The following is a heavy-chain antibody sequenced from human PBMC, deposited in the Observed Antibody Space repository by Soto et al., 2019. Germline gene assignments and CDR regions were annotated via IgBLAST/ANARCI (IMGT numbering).Heavy chain of an antibody. CDR3: ARVTDTAMVQRLDY. Sequence: SETLSLTCAVYGGSFSGYYWSWIRQPPGKGLEWIGEINHSGSTNYNPSLKSRVTISVDTSKNQFSLKLSSVTAADTAVYYCARVTDTAMVQRLDYWGQGTLVTVSS. CDR2: INHSGST. D-gene: IGHD5-18*01. J-gene: IGHJ4*02. CDR1: GGSFSGYY. V-gene: IGHV4-34*01.